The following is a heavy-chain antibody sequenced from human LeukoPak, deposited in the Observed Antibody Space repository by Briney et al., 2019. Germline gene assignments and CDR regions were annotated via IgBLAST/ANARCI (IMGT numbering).Heavy chain of an antibody. CDR3: ARDRSGSYYRGNSDGAFDI. V-gene: IGHV4-31*03. CDR2: IYYSGST. CDR1: GGSISSGGYY. J-gene: IGHJ3*02. D-gene: IGHD1-26*01. Sequence: SETLSLTCTVSGGSISSGGYYWSWIRQHPGKGLEWIGYIYYSGSTYYNPSLKSRVTISVDTSKNQFSLKLSSVTAADTAVYYCARDRSGSYYRGNSDGAFDIWGQGTMVAVSS.